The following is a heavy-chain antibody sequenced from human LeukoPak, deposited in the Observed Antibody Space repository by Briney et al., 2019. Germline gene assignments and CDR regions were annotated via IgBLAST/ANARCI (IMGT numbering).Heavy chain of an antibody. CDR2: ISSSSSYI. J-gene: IGHJ4*03. V-gene: IGHV3-21*01. CDR1: GFTFSSYS. CDR3: AKRPSDYGDYVSYFDY. D-gene: IGHD4-17*01. Sequence: GSLRLSCAASGFTFSSYSMNWVRQAPGKGLEWVSSISSSSSYIYYADSVKGRFTISRDNAKNSLYLQMNSLRAEDTAVYHCAKRPSDYGDYVSYFDYWGQGPWSPSPQ.